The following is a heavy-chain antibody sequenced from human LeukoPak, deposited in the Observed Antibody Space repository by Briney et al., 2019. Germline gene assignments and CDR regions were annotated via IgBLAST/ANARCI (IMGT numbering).Heavy chain of an antibody. CDR3: ARPSKAGGSSWSPFDY. J-gene: IGHJ4*02. CDR2: INGGNGNT. Sequence: ASVKVSCKASGYSFTGHAIHWVRRAPGQSLEWMGWINGGNGNTKYSQKFQGRVTITRDTSASTTYMEVSSLRSEDTAVYYCARPSKAGGSSWSPFDYWGQGTLVTVSS. CDR1: GYSFTGHA. V-gene: IGHV1-3*01. D-gene: IGHD6-13*01.